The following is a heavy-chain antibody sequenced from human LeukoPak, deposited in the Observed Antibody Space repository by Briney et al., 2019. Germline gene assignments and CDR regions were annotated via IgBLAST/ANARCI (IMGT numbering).Heavy chain of an antibody. J-gene: IGHJ1*01. Sequence: GGSLRLSCAASGFTFSSYAMSWLRQAPGQGLEFVSAISGDTGSTFYADSVKGRFTVSRDNSQNTLYLQLNSLRAEDTAVYYCAKRDYYDSSGFSPLFQHWGQGTLVTVSS. V-gene: IGHV3-23*01. D-gene: IGHD3-22*01. CDR3: AKRDYYDSSGFSPLFQH. CDR1: GFTFSSYA. CDR2: ISGDTGST.